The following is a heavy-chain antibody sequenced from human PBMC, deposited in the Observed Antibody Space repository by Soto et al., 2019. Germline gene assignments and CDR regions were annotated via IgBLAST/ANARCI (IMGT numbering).Heavy chain of an antibody. D-gene: IGHD2-15*01. CDR2: VSIGGST. J-gene: IGHJ4*02. CDR1: GFTFSSYA. V-gene: IGHV3-23*01. Sequence: DVQLLESGGGLVQPEGSLRLSCAASGFTFSSYAMGWVRQGPGKGLEWVAVVSIGGSTHYADSVRGRFTISRDNSKNTLSQQMNSLTAEDTVVYFCAKRRGAGGHFDYWGQGALVTVSS. CDR3: AKRRGAGGHFDY.